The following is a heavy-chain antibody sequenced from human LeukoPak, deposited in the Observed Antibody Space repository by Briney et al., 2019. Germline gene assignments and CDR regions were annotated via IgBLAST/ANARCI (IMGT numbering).Heavy chain of an antibody. CDR3: TTGGGHYDILTGYYLDDY. D-gene: IGHD3-9*01. J-gene: IGHJ4*02. Sequence: GGSLRLSCAASGFTFSNAWMSWVRQAPGKGLEWVGRIKSKTDGGTTDYAAPVKGRFTISRDDSKNTLYLQMNSLKTEDTAVYYCTTGGGHYDILTGYYLDDYWGQGTLVTVSS. V-gene: IGHV3-15*01. CDR2: IKSKTDGGTT. CDR1: GFTFSNAW.